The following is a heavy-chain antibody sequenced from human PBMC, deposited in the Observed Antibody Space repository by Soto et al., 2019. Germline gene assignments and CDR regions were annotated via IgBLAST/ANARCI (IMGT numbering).Heavy chain of an antibody. D-gene: IGHD3-10*01. CDR1: GFIFSSYW. CDR3: ARGGSQGYYYMDV. V-gene: IGHV3-7*05. CDR2: IKQDGSEK. J-gene: IGHJ6*03. Sequence: PGGSLRLSCAASGFIFSSYWMSWVRQAPGKGLEWVANIKQDGSEKDYVDSVKGRFTISRDNAKNSLYLQMNSLRAEDTAVYYCARGGSQGYYYMDVWGKGTTVTVSS.